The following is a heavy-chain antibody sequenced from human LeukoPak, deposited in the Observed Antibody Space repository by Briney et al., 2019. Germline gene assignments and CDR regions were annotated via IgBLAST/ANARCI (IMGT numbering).Heavy chain of an antibody. CDR3: ARDRYYYDSSGYYHAYFQH. V-gene: IGHV3-21*01. CDR1: GFTSSSYS. Sequence: GGSLRLSCAASGFTSSSYSMNWVRQAPGKGLEWVSSISSSSSYIYYADSVKGRFTISRDNAKNSLYLQMNSLRAEDTAVYYCARDRYYYDSSGYYHAYFQHWGQGTLVTVSS. CDR2: ISSSSSYI. J-gene: IGHJ1*01. D-gene: IGHD3-22*01.